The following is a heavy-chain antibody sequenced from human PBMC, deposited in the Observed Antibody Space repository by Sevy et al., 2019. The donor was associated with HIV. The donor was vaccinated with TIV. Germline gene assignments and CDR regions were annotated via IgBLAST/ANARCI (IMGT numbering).Heavy chain of an antibody. CDR3: ARGERSGWSRPEYFQH. CDR2: IYYSGST. Sequence: SETLSLTCTVSGGSISSYYWSWIRQPPGKGLEGIGYIYYSGSTNYNPSLKSRVTISVDTSKNQFSLKLSSVTAADTAVYYCARGERSGWSRPEYFQHWGQGTLVTVSS. CDR1: GGSISSYY. J-gene: IGHJ1*01. D-gene: IGHD6-19*01. V-gene: IGHV4-59*01.